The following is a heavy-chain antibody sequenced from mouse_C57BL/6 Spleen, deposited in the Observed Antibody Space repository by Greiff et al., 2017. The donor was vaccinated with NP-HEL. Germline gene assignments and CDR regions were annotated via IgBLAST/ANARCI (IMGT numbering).Heavy chain of an antibody. V-gene: IGHV1-82*01. Sequence: VPLQQSGPELVKPGASVKISCKASGYAFSSSWMNWVKQRPGKGLEWIGRSYPGDGDTNYNGKFKGKATLTADKSSSTAYMQLSSLTSEDSAVYFCATYDPFAYWGQGTLVTVSA. CDR3: ATYDPFAY. J-gene: IGHJ3*01. D-gene: IGHD2-3*01. CDR2: SYPGDGDT. CDR1: GYAFSSSW.